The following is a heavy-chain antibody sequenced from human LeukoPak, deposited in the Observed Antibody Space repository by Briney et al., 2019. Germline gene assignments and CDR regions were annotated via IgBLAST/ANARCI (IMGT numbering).Heavy chain of an antibody. CDR2: INPNSGGT. Sequence: GASVKVSCKASGYTFTGYYMHWVRQAPGQGLEWMGRINPNSGGTNYAQKFQGRVTMTRDTSISTAYMELSGLRSDDTAVYYCARGLVVVAATEYNWFDPWGQGTLVTVSS. CDR1: GYTFTGYY. J-gene: IGHJ5*02. D-gene: IGHD2-15*01. CDR3: ARGLVVVAATEYNWFDP. V-gene: IGHV1-2*06.